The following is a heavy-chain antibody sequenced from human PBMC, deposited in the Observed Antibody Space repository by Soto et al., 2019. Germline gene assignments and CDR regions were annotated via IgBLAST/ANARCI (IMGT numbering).Heavy chain of an antibody. D-gene: IGHD3-10*01. CDR2: IGGSGGST. CDR1: GFTFSSYA. J-gene: IGHJ4*02. Sequence: PGGSLRLSCAASGFTFSSYAMSWVRQAPGKGLEWVSAIGGSGGSTYYADSVKGRFTISRDNSKNTLYLQMNSLRAEDTAVYYCAKGSFVLLWFGESHFDYWGQGTLVTVSS. CDR3: AKGSFVLLWFGESHFDY. V-gene: IGHV3-23*01.